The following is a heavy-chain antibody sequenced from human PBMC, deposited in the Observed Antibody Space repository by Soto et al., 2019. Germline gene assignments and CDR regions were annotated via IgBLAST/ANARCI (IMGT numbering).Heavy chain of an antibody. CDR1: GFTFSSYS. CDR2: ISSSSSYI. D-gene: IGHD3-22*01. Sequence: PGGSLRLSCAASGFTFSSYSMNWVRQAPGKGLEWVSSISSSSSYIYYADSVKGRFTISRDNAKNSLYLQMNSLRAEDTAVYYCARENYDSSGYLTYYYYGMDVWGQGTTVTVSS. V-gene: IGHV3-21*01. J-gene: IGHJ6*02. CDR3: ARENYDSSGYLTYYYYGMDV.